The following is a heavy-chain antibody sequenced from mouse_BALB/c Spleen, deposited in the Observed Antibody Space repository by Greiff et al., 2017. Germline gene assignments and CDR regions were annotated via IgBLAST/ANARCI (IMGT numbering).Heavy chain of an antibody. CDR2: IWAGGST. Sequence: VKVVESGPGLVAPSQSLSITCTVSGFSLTSYGVHWVRQPPGKGLEWLGVIWAGGSTNYNSALMSRLSISKDNSKSQVFLKMNSLQTDDTAMYYCARDQGGYYRYPYYYAMDYWGQGTSVTVSS. V-gene: IGHV2-9*02. D-gene: IGHD2-14*01. CDR3: ARDQGGYYRYPYYYAMDY. CDR1: GFSLTSYG. J-gene: IGHJ4*01.